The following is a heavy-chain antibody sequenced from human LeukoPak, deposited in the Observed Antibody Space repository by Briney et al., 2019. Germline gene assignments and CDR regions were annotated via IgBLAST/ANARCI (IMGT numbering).Heavy chain of an antibody. D-gene: IGHD5-24*01. V-gene: IGHV1-8*03. CDR1: GYTFTSYD. CDR3: ARARRDGYNLFGY. Sequence: GASVMVSCKASGYTFTSYDINWVRQATGQGLEWMGWMNPNSGNTGYAQKFQGRVTITRNTSISTAYMELSSLRSEDTAVYYCARARRDGYNLFGYWGQGTLVAVSS. CDR2: MNPNSGNT. J-gene: IGHJ4*02.